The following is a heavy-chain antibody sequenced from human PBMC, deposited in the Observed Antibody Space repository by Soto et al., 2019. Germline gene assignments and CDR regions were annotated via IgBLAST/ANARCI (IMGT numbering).Heavy chain of an antibody. CDR3: AKDYSGYGFSVYYFDY. D-gene: IGHD5-12*01. J-gene: IGHJ4*02. Sequence: PGGSLRLSCAASGFTFSSYGMHWVRQAPGKGLEWVAVISYDGSNKYYADSVKGRFTISRDNSKNTLYLQMNSLRAEDTAVYHCAKDYSGYGFSVYYFDYWGQGTLVTVSS. V-gene: IGHV3-30*18. CDR2: ISYDGSNK. CDR1: GFTFSSYG.